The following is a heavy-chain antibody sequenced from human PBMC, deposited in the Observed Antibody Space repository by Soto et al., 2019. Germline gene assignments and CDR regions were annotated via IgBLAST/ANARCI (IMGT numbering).Heavy chain of an antibody. D-gene: IGHD3-22*01. CDR1: GFSFSTSA. V-gene: IGHV3-33*05. CDR3: ARGGDYYDGSRVEFGMDV. CDR2: LLHDSSDE. Sequence: QVQLVESGGAVVQPGTSLRLSCAASGFSFSTSAMHWVRQAPGKGLEWVSFLLHDSSDEYYADSVKGRFSMSRDNSKNTLYLQMNRVRAEDTAVYYCARGGDYYDGSRVEFGMDVWGQGTTVTVSS. J-gene: IGHJ6*02.